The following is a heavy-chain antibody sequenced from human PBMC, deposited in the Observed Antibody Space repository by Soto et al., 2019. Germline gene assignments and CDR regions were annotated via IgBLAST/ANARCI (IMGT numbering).Heavy chain of an antibody. CDR2: ISSSGSTI. Sequence: GGSLRLSCAASGFTFSDYYMSWIRQAPGKGLEGVSYISSSGSTIYYADSVHGRFTIYRDNAKNSLYLQMHSLRAEDTAVYYCARDSKFVVLIDYYYYYCMDVSGQGTTVTVSS. CDR3: ARDSKFVVLIDYYYYYCMDV. CDR1: GFTFSDYY. J-gene: IGHJ6*02. D-gene: IGHD3-16*01. V-gene: IGHV3-11*04.